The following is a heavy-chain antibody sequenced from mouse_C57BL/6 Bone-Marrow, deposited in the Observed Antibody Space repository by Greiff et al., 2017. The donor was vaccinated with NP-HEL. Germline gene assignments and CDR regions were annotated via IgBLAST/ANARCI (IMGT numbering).Heavy chain of an antibody. J-gene: IGHJ3*01. D-gene: IGHD1-2*01. V-gene: IGHV2-6*01. CDR2: IWGVGST. CDR3: ASGLLRRDQRFAY. CDR1: GFSLTSYG. Sequence: VKVVESGPGLVAPSQSLSITCTVSGFSLTSYGVDWVRQSPGKGLEWLGVIWGVGSTNYNSALKSRLSISKDNSKSQVFLKMNSLQTDDTAMYYCASGLLRRDQRFAYWGQGTLVTVSA.